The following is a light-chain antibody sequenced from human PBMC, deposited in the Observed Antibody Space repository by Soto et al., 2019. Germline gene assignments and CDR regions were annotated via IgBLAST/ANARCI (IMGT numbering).Light chain of an antibody. J-gene: IGLJ3*02. CDR1: SSNIGAGYD. V-gene: IGLV1-40*01. CDR3: QSYDSSVMV. CDR2: GNS. Sequence: QSVLTQPPSVSGAPGQRVTISCTGSSSNIGAGYDVHWYQQLPGTAPKLLIYGNSNRPSGVPDRFSGSKSGTSASLAITGLQAEDEADYYCQSYDSSVMVFGGGTKLTVL.